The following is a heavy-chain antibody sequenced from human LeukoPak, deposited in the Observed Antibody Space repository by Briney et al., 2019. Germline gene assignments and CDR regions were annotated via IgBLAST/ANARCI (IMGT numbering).Heavy chain of an antibody. Sequence: GGSLRLSCAASGFTFSSYEMNWVRQAPGKGLEGVSYISSSGSTIYYADSVKGRFTISRDNAKNSLYLQMNSLRAEDTAVYYCAGRGGYYDSSGYFLWGQGTLVTVSS. D-gene: IGHD3-22*01. V-gene: IGHV3-48*03. CDR3: AGRGGYYDSSGYFL. J-gene: IGHJ4*02. CDR1: GFTFSSYE. CDR2: ISSSGSTI.